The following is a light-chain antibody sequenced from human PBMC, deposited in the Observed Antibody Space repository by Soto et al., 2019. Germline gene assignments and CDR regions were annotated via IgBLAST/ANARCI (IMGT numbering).Light chain of an antibody. J-gene: IGKJ1*01. V-gene: IGKV3-20*01. CDR1: QSASSSY. Sequence: EIVLTQSPGTLSLSPGERATLSCKSSQSASSSYLAWYQQKPGQAPRLIIYGASSRATGIPDRFSGSGSGTECTLTISSLQPDDFATYYCQHYNSYSEAFGQGTKVDIK. CDR3: QHYNSYSEA. CDR2: GAS.